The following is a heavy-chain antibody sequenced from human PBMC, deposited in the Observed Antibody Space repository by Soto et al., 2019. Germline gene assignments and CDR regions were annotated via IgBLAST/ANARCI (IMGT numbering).Heavy chain of an antibody. CDR2: IYSGGCI. D-gene: IGHD3-9*01. V-gene: IGHV3-53*01. CDR3: ALRSGYYRTYYFDY. J-gene: IGHJ4*02. Sequence: EVQLVESGGGLIQPGGSLRLSCGASRFTVSSNNMSWVRQAQGKRLEWVSVIYSGGCIYYTDSVKGRFTIPRDNSKNTLYLQMNSLRAEDTAVYYCALRSGYYRTYYFDYWGQGTLVTVSS. CDR1: RFTVSSNN.